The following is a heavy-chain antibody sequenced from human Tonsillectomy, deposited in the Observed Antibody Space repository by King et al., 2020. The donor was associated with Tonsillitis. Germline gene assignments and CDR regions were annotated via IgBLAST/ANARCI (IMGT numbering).Heavy chain of an antibody. CDR3: AKEGRDYYGSGSYWAPDY. CDR2: ISGSGGST. CDR1: GFTFSSYA. V-gene: IGHV3-23*04. D-gene: IGHD3-10*01. J-gene: IGHJ4*02. Sequence: VQLVESGGGLVQPGGSLRLSCAASGFTFSSYAMSWVRQAPGKGLEWVSAISGSGGSTYYADSVKGRFTISRDNSKNTLYLQMNSLRAEDTAVYYCAKEGRDYYGSGSYWAPDYWGQGTLVTVSS.